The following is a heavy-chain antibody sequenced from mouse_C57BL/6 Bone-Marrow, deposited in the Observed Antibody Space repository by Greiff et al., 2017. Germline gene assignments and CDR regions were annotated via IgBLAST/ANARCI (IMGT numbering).Heavy chain of an antibody. CDR1: GFTFSDYG. D-gene: IGHD2-2*01. Sequence: EVHLVESGGGLVQPGGSLKLSCAASGFTFSDYGMAWVRQAPRKGPEWVAFISNLAYSIYYADTVTGRFTISRENAKNPLYLEMSSLRSEDTAMDYCARWGLRHYAMDYWGQGTSVTVSS. CDR2: ISNLAYSI. CDR3: ARWGLRHYAMDY. V-gene: IGHV5-15*01. J-gene: IGHJ4*01.